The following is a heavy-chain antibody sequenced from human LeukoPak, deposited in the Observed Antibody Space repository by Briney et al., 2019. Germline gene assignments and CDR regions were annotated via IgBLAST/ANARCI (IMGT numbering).Heavy chain of an antibody. J-gene: IGHJ4*02. CDR2: INPNSGGT. V-gene: IGHV1-2*02. Sequence: GASVKVSCKASGYTFTGYYMHWVRQAPGQGLEWMGWINPNSGGTNYAQKFQGRVTMTRDTSISTAYMELSRLRSDDTAVYYCARERPEGHDYGDYVFHYWGQGTLVTVSS. CDR1: GYTFTGYY. D-gene: IGHD4-17*01. CDR3: ARERPEGHDYGDYVFHY.